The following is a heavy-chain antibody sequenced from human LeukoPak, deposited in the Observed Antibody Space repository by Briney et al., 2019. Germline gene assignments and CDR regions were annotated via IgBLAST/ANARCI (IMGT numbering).Heavy chain of an antibody. CDR2: IYYSGST. Sequence: SETLSLTCTVSGGSISSSSYYWGWIRQPPGKGLEWMGSIYYSGSTYYNPSLKSRVTISVDTSKNQFSLKLSSVTAADTAVYYCARFETNDYGTSQNWFDPWGQGTLVTVSS. J-gene: IGHJ5*02. CDR3: ARFETNDYGTSQNWFDP. D-gene: IGHD4-17*01. V-gene: IGHV4-39*01. CDR1: GGSISSSSYY.